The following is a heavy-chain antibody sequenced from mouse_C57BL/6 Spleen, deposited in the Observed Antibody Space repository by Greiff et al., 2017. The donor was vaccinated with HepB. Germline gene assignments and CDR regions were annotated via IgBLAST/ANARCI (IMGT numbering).Heavy chain of an antibody. Sequence: VQLQQSVAELVRPGASVKLSCTASGFNIKNTYMHWVKQRPEQGLEWIGRIDPANGNTKYAPKFQGKATLTADTSSNTAYLQLSSLTSEDTAIYYCARRGDSSGPQAWFAYWGQGTLVTVSA. V-gene: IGHV14-3*01. CDR3: ARRGDSSGPQAWFAY. J-gene: IGHJ3*01. D-gene: IGHD3-2*02. CDR2: IDPANGNT. CDR1: GFNIKNTY.